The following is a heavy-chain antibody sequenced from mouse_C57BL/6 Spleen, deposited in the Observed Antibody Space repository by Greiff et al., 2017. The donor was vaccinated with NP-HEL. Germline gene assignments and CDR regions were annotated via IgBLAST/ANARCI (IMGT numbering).Heavy chain of an antibody. CDR3: ARHEYYGSRVYFDY. CDR2: INPNNGGT. Sequence: VQLQQSGPELVKPGASVKIPCKASGYTFTDYNMDWVKQSHGKSLEWIGDINPNNGGTIYNQKFKGKATLTVDKSSSTAYMERRSLTSEDTAVYYCARHEYYGSRVYFDYWGQGTTLTVSS. CDR1: GYTFTDYN. D-gene: IGHD1-1*01. J-gene: IGHJ2*01. V-gene: IGHV1-18*01.